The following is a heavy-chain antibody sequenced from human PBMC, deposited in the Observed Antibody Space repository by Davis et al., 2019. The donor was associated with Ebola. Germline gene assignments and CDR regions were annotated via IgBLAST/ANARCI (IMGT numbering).Heavy chain of an antibody. V-gene: IGHV4-61*01. J-gene: IGHJ6*03. CDR3: ARAAPSTWSTEFYYYYYMDV. D-gene: IGHD6-13*01. CDR2: IFYSEST. Sequence: SETLSLTCTVSGGSISSSSYYWSWIRQPPEKGLEWIGYIFYSESTSYNPSLKSRVTISVDTSKNQLSLKLSSVTAADTAVYFCARAAPSTWSTEFYYYYYMDVWGKGTTVTVSS. CDR1: GGSISSSSYY.